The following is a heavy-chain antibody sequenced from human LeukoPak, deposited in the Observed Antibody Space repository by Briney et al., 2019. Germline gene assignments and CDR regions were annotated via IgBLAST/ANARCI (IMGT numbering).Heavy chain of an antibody. J-gene: IGHJ6*02. Sequence: GRSLRLSCAASGFTFSNYAMHWVRQAPGKGLEWVAVISYDGSDKYYADSVKGRFTISRDNAKNTPYLQMNSLRAEDTAVYYCARDAVDTANAVWGQGTTVTVSS. CDR1: GFTFSNYA. D-gene: IGHD5-18*01. CDR2: ISYDGSDK. CDR3: ARDAVDTANAV. V-gene: IGHV3-30-3*01.